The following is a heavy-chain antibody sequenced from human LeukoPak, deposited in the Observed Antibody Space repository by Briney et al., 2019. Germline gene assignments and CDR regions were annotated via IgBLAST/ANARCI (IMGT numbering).Heavy chain of an antibody. CDR3: ARGVDELDY. J-gene: IGHJ4*02. Sequence: ASVKVSCKTSGYTFTSYGISWVRQAPGQGLEWMGWINTYNGNTDYAQNLLGRVTVTTDTSANTAYMELRSLMSDDTAVYYCARGVDELDYWGRGTLVTVSS. V-gene: IGHV1-18*01. CDR1: GYTFTSYG. CDR2: INTYNGNT.